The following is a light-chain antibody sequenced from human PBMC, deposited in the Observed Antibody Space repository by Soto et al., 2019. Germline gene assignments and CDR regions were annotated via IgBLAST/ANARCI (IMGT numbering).Light chain of an antibody. Sequence: EIVLTQSPGTLSWSPGERATLSCRASQSVSDMYLAWYQQKPGQAPRLLIYASNRATGIPDRFSGSGSGTDFTLTISRLEPEDFAVYYCQHYGTSALFGPGTKVDV. CDR1: QSVSDMY. J-gene: IGKJ3*01. CDR2: AS. V-gene: IGKV3-20*01. CDR3: QHYGTSAL.